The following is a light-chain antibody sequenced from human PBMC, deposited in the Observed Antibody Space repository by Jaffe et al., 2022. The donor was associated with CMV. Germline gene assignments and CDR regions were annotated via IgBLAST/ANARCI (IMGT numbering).Light chain of an antibody. CDR3: QQFGISPWT. CDR2: GAS. Sequence: EIVLTQSPGTLSLSPGERATLSCRASQSVSSSHLAWYQQRPGQAPRLLIYGASSRANGIPDKFSGSGSGTDFTLTISRLEPEDFAVYYCQQFGISPWTFGQGSKVEIK. J-gene: IGKJ1*01. CDR1: QSVSSSH. V-gene: IGKV3-20*01.